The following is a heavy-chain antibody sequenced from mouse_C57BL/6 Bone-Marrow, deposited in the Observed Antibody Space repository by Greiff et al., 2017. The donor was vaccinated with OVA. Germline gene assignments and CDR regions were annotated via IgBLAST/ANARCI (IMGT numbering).Heavy chain of an antibody. CDR3: ARRDYSNQAWFAY. J-gene: IGHJ3*01. V-gene: IGHV1-50*01. CDR2: IDPSDSYT. D-gene: IGHD1-1*01. Sequence: VQLQQPGAELVKPGASVKLSCKASGYTFTSYWMQWVKQRPGQGLEWIGEIDPSDSYTNYNQKFKGKATLTVDTSSSTAYMQLSSLTSEDSAVYYCARRDYSNQAWFAYWGQGTLVTVSA. CDR1: GYTFTSYW.